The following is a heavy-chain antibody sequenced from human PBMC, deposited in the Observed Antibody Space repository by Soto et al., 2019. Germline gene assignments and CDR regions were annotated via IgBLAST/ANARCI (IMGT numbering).Heavy chain of an antibody. CDR1: GGSINNGDYY. J-gene: IGHJ4*02. V-gene: IGHV4-30-4*01. CDR3: VRYYGGRVYFHY. D-gene: IGHD3-3*01. Sequence: QVQLQESGPGLVKPSQTLSLTCTVSGGSINNGDYYWSWIRQPPEKGLEWIGYIYYSGSTYYNPSLKSRVTISVDTSMNQFSLKLNSLSAADTAVYYCVRYYGGRVYFHYWGQGSLVTVSS. CDR2: IYYSGST.